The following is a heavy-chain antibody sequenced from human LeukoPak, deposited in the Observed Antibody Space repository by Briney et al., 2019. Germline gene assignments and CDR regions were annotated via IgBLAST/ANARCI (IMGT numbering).Heavy chain of an antibody. CDR2: INPNSGGT. CDR1: GYTFTGNY. V-gene: IGHV1-2*02. CDR3: ARGVSDNYFDY. D-gene: IGHD2-8*01. J-gene: IGHJ4*02. Sequence: ASVKVSCKASGYTFTGNYMHWVRQAPGQGLEWMGWINPNSGGTNSAQKFQGRVTMTRDTSNSTAYMELSRLRSDDTAVYYCARGVSDNYFDYWGQGTLVTVSS.